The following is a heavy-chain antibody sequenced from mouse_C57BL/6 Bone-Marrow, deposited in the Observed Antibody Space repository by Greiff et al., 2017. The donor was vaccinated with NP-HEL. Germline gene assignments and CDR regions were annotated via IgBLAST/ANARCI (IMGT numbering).Heavy chain of an antibody. D-gene: IGHD4-1*01. J-gene: IGHJ2*01. V-gene: IGHV7-3*01. CDR1: GFTFTDYY. Sequence: EVKLVESGGGLVQPGGSLSLSCAASGFTFTDYYMSWVRQPPGKALEWLGFIRNKANGYTTEYNASVKGRLTISRDTSQSILYLQMNALRAEDSATYCCARYGELGPFDYWGQGTTLTVSS. CDR2: IRNKANGYTT. CDR3: ARYGELGPFDY.